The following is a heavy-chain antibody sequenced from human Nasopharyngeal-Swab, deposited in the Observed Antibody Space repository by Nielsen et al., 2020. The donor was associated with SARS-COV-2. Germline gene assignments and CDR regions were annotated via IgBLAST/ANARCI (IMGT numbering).Heavy chain of an antibody. V-gene: IGHV3-30-3*01. Sequence: GESLKISCAASGFTFSSYAMSWVRQAPGKGLEWVAVISYDGSNKYYADSVKGRFTISRDNSRNTLYLQMNSLRAEDTAVYYCARLFLGMDVWGQGTTVTVSS. J-gene: IGHJ6*02. CDR2: ISYDGSNK. D-gene: IGHD2-21*01. CDR3: ARLFLGMDV. CDR1: GFTFSSYA.